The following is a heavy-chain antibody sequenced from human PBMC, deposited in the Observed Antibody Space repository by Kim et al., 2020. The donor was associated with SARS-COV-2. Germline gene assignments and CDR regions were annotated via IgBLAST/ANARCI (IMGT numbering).Heavy chain of an antibody. Sequence: SQKYQGRVTITRDTSASTAYMELSSLRSEDTAVYYCARDGSGSYNGFDPWGQGTLVTVSS. V-gene: IGHV1-3*01. D-gene: IGHD3-10*01. J-gene: IGHJ5*02. CDR3: ARDGSGSYNGFDP.